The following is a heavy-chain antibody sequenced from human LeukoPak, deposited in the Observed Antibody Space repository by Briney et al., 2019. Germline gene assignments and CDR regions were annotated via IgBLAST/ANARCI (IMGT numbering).Heavy chain of an antibody. V-gene: IGHV4-4*09. D-gene: IGHD2-2*01. CDR3: ARGGSRVFDF. J-gene: IGHJ4*02. Sequence: SETLSLTCTVSGGSISSYFWSWIRQPPGKGLEWIGYIYSSGSTSYNPSLKSRVIISVDTSKNQFSLKLTSVTAADTAVYYCARGGSRVFDFWGQGTLVTVSS. CDR2: IYSSGST. CDR1: GGSISSYF.